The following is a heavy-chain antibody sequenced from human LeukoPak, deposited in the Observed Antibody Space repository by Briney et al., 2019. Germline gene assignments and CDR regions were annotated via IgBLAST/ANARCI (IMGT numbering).Heavy chain of an antibody. CDR3: ARRGATEDAFDI. J-gene: IGHJ3*02. Sequence: SETLSLTCTVSGGSFSSSSYYWGWIRQPPGKGLEWIGSIYYSGSTHYNASLKSRVTISVDMSKNQFSLKLSSVTAADTAVYYCARRGATEDAFDIWGQGTMVTVSS. CDR1: GGSFSSSSYY. D-gene: IGHD5-12*01. V-gene: IGHV4-39*01. CDR2: IYYSGST.